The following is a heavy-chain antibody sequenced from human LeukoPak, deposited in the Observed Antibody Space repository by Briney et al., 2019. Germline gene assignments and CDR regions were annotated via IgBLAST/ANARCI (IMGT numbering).Heavy chain of an antibody. D-gene: IGHD3-9*01. J-gene: IGHJ4*02. V-gene: IGHV5-51*01. CDR2: IYPGDSDT. CDR1: GYSFTSYW. CDR3: ARRYFDWLSNQYYFDY. Sequence: GESLKISCKGSGYSFTSYWNGWVRQMPGKGLEWMGIIYPGDSDTRYSPSFQGQVTISADKSISTAYLQWSSLKASDTAMYYCARRYFDWLSNQYYFDYWGQGTLVTVSS.